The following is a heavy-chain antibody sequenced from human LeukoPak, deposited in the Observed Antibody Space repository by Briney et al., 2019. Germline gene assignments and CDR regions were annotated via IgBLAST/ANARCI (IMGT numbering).Heavy chain of an antibody. D-gene: IGHD6-19*01. CDR3: ARLSDYVAY. CDR2: IYYSGST. V-gene: IGHV4-39*01. J-gene: IGHJ4*02. CDR1: GGSISSGSYY. Sequence: SETLSLTCTVSGGSISSGSYYWGWIRQPPGKGLEWIGSIYYSGSTYYNPSLKSRVTISVDTSKNQFSLKLSSVTAADTAVYYCARLSDYVAYWGQGTLVTVSS.